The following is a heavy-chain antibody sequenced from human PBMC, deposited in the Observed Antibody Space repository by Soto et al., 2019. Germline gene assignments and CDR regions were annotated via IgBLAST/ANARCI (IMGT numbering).Heavy chain of an antibody. V-gene: IGHV4-39*01. CDR3: ARRYYDFWSGYENYYGMDV. CDR1: GGSISSSSYY. CDR2: IYYSGST. J-gene: IGHJ6*02. Sequence: SETLSLTCTVSGGSISSSSYYWGWIRQPPGKGLEWIGSIYYSGSTYYNPSLKSRVTISVDTSKNQFSLKLSSVTAADTAVYYCARRYYDFWSGYENYYGMDVWGQGTTVT. D-gene: IGHD3-3*01.